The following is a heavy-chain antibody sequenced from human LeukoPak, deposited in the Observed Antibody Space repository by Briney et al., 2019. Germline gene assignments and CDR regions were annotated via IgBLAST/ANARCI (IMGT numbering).Heavy chain of an antibody. CDR1: GFTFSSYA. D-gene: IGHD1-26*01. CDR3: ARLYSGTVD. Sequence: TGGSLRLSCAASGFTFSSYAMSWVRQAPGKGMEWVSAISGSGGSTYYADSVKGRFTISRDNSKNTLYLQMNSLRAEDTAIYYCARLYSGTVDWGQGTLVTVSS. J-gene: IGHJ4*02. V-gene: IGHV3-23*01. CDR2: ISGSGGST.